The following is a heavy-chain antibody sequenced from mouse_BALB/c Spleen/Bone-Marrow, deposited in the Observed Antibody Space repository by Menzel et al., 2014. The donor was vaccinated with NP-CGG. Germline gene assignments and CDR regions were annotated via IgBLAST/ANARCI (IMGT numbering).Heavy chain of an antibody. Sequence: EVQLQQSGAELVKLGASVKLFCTASGLNIKDTYMHWVKQRPEQGLEWIGRIDPANGNTKYDPKFQGKATITADTSPNTAHLQLNSLTSEDTAVYYCASYRYGWYFDVWGAGTTVTVSS. V-gene: IGHV14-3*02. CDR3: ASYRYGWYFDV. J-gene: IGHJ1*01. CDR1: GLNIKDTY. CDR2: IDPANGNT. D-gene: IGHD2-12*01.